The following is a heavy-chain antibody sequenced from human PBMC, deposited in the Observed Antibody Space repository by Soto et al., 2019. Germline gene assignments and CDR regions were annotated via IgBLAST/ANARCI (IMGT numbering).Heavy chain of an antibody. V-gene: IGHV4-31*03. Sequence: SETLSLTCTVSGGSISSGGYYWSCIRQHPGKGLEWIGYIYYSGSTYYNPSLKSRVTISVDTSKNQFSLKLSSVTAADTAVYYCARTSDYGELRNRDYWGQGTLVTVSS. D-gene: IGHD4-17*01. CDR3: ARTSDYGELRNRDY. CDR2: IYYSGST. J-gene: IGHJ4*02. CDR1: GGSISSGGYY.